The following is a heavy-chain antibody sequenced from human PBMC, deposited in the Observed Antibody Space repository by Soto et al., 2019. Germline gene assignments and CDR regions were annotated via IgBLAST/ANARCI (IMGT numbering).Heavy chain of an antibody. Sequence: ASVKVSCKASGYTFTSYGISWVRQAPGQGLEWMGWISAYNGNTNYAQKLQGRVTMTTDTSTSTAYMELRSLRSDDTAVYYCARDSPRGELLWFGVIKYYYYGMDVWGQGTTVTVSS. V-gene: IGHV1-18*01. CDR1: GYTFTSYG. CDR2: ISAYNGNT. D-gene: IGHD3-10*01. CDR3: ARDSPRGELLWFGVIKYYYYGMDV. J-gene: IGHJ6*02.